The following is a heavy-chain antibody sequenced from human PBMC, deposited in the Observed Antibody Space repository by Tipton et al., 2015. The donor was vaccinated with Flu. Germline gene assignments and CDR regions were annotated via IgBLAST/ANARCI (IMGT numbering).Heavy chain of an antibody. J-gene: IGHJ4*02. CDR3: ARGSGSGTFMIFDF. CDR1: GGSLSSYY. CDR2: IYTSGGS. D-gene: IGHD3-10*01. V-gene: IGHV4-4*07. Sequence: TLSLTCTASGGSLSSYYWSWIRQPAGKGLEWIGRIYTSGGSKYNPSLRGRLTMSVDASKREFSLKLSSVTAADTAVYYCARGSGSGTFMIFDFWGQGMLVTVSS.